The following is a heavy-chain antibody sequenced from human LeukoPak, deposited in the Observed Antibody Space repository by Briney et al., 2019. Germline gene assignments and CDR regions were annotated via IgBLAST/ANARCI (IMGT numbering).Heavy chain of an antibody. Sequence: GGSLRLSCIASGFTFGDYAMSWVRQAPGKGLEWVGFIRSNSYGGTADYAASVRGRFSISRDDSKSIAYLQMNSLKTEDTAVYYCTTDLSGYYFLFVDFDYWGQGTLVTVSS. J-gene: IGHJ4*02. V-gene: IGHV3-49*04. CDR3: TTDLSGYYFLFVDFDY. CDR1: GFTFGDYA. D-gene: IGHD3-22*01. CDR2: IRSNSYGGTA.